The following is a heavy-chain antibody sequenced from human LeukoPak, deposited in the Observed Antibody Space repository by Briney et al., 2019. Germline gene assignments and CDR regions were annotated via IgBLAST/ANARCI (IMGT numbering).Heavy chain of an antibody. V-gene: IGHV3-23*01. CDR1: GFTFSTYA. CDR3: ARVPGLYCFYF. D-gene: IGHD2-15*01. Sequence: GGSLRLSCAASGFTFSTYAMTWVRRAPGTGREWVSCMSGSGGSTYSAAPVKGRFTISSDNSKNPLNLQINSLRAQDTAVYYCARVPGLYCFYFWGQGTPVTVS. J-gene: IGHJ4*02. CDR2: MSGSGGST.